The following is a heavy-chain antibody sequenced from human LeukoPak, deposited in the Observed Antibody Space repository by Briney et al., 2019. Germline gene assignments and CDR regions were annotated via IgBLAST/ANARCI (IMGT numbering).Heavy chain of an antibody. CDR3: ARSIGSRYYYCYMDV. V-gene: IGHV3-64*01. Sequence: GGSLRLSCAASGFTFSSYAMHWVRQAPGKGLEYVSAISSNGGSTYYANSVKGRFTISRDNSKNTLYLQMGSLRAEDMAVYYCARSIGSRYYYCYMDVWGKGTTVTVSS. CDR2: ISSNGGST. J-gene: IGHJ6*03. CDR1: GFTFSSYA. D-gene: IGHD5-12*01.